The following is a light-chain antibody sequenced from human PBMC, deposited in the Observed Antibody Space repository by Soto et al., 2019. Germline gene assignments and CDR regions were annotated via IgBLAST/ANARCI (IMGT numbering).Light chain of an antibody. J-gene: IGKJ2*01. CDR3: QQYYDWPPYT. V-gene: IGKV3-15*01. Sequence: EIVMTQSPATLSVSPGERATLSGRASQSVSSRLAWYQQKPGQAPRLLIYRTSTRATGIPARFSGSGSGTEFTLTISSLQSEDFAVYYCQQYYDWPPYTFGQGTKLEI. CDR2: RTS. CDR1: QSVSSR.